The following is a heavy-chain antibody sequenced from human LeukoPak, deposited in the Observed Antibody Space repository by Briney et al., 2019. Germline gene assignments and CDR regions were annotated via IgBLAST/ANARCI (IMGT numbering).Heavy chain of an antibody. D-gene: IGHD6-19*01. CDR2: INPNSGGT. Sequence: GASVKVSCKASGHTFTGYYMHWVRQAPGQGLEWMGWINPNSGGTKYAQKFQGKVTMTRDTSISTAYMELSRLTSDDTAVYYCASGGERYSSGWYGDYWGQGTLVTVSS. CDR3: ASGGERYSSGWYGDY. CDR1: GHTFTGYY. J-gene: IGHJ4*02. V-gene: IGHV1-2*02.